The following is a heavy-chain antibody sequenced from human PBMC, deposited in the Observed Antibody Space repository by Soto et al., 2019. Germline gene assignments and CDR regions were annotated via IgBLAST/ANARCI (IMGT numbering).Heavy chain of an antibody. D-gene: IGHD3-22*01. J-gene: IGHJ4*02. CDR1: GYTLTEFY. V-gene: IGHV1-24*01. Sequence: QVQLVQSGAEVKKPGTSVKVSCKVSGYTLTEFYMHWVRQAPGKGLEWMGGFDPEDCETIYAQKFQGRVTMTEDTSTDTAYMELSSLRSEDTAVYYCATLSYDDSIGLTFAYWGQGTLVTVAS. CDR3: ATLSYDDSIGLTFAY. CDR2: FDPEDCET.